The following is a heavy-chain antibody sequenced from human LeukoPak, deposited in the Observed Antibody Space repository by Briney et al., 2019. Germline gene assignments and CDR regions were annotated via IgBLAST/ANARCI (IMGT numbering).Heavy chain of an antibody. D-gene: IGHD2-15*01. CDR2: MNPNSGNT. J-gene: IGHJ6*02. V-gene: IGHV1-8*01. Sequence: ASVKVSCKASGYSFTSYDVNWVRQATGQGLEWMGWMNPNSGNTGLAQKFQGRVTLTRDTSLSTAYMELSNLRSDDTAVYYCARDEVVAAPNYFGMVVWGQGTTVSVSS. CDR3: ARDEVVAAPNYFGMVV. CDR1: GYSFTSYD.